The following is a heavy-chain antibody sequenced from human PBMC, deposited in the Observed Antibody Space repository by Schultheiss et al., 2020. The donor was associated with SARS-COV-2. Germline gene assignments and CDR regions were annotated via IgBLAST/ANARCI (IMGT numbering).Heavy chain of an antibody. CDR3: ASQTIAVAGSGWFDP. D-gene: IGHD6-19*01. Sequence: GESLKISCAASGFTFSSYGMHWVRQAPGKGLEWVAVISYDGSNKYYADSVKGRFTISRDNAKNSLYLQMNSLRAEDTAVYYCASQTIAVAGSGWFDPWGQGTLVTVSS. CDR1: GFTFSSYG. J-gene: IGHJ5*02. V-gene: IGHV3-30*03. CDR2: ISYDGSNK.